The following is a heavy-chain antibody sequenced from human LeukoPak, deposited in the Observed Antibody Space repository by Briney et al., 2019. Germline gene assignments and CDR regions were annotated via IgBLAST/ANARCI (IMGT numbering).Heavy chain of an antibody. Sequence: GGSLRLSCAVSGFIFSDQYMDWIRQAPGKGLEWVGRTQNKANSYTMDYAASVRGRFTISRDDSKNSLSLQMNSLKTEDTAVYYCVRRNYVAFDIWGQGTMVIVSS. CDR3: VRRNYVAFDI. D-gene: IGHD1-7*01. CDR1: GFIFSDQY. CDR2: TQNKANSYTM. J-gene: IGHJ3*02. V-gene: IGHV3-72*01.